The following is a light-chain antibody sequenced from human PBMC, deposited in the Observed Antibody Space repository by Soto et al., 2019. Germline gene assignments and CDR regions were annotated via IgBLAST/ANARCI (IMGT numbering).Light chain of an antibody. J-gene: IGLJ2*01. CDR1: SGHSSYA. Sequence: QSVLTQSPSASASLGASVKLTCTLSSGHSSYAIAWHQQQPEKGPRYLMNLNSDGSHNKGDGIPDRFSGSSSGAERYLTISSLQSDDEADYYCQTWDTGIVVFGGGTKLTVL. V-gene: IGLV4-69*01. CDR2: LNSDGSH. CDR3: QTWDTGIVV.